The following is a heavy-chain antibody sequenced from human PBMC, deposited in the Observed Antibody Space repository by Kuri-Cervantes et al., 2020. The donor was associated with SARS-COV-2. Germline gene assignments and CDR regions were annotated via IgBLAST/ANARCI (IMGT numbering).Heavy chain of an antibody. J-gene: IGHJ3*01. CDR3: ARTPRLGLELHL. CDR2: INPSGGST. V-gene: IGHV1-46*01. CDR1: GYTFTSYY. D-gene: IGHD1-7*01. Sequence: ASVKVSCKASGYTFTSYYMHWVRQAPGQGLEWMGIINPSGGSTSYAQKFQGRVTMTRDASTSTVYMELSSLRSEDTAVYYCARTPRLGLELHLWGQGTMVTVSS.